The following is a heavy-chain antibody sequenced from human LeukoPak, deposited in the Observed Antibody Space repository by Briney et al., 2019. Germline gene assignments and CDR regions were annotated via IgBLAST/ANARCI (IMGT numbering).Heavy chain of an antibody. CDR1: GFTFSSYS. J-gene: IGHJ4*02. CDR3: ARRGYSSSWYVDY. CDR2: ISSSSSYI. V-gene: IGHV3-21*01. Sequence: GGSLRLSCAASGFTFSSYSMNWVRQAPGKGLEWVSSISSSSSYIYYADSVKGRFTISRDNAKSSLYLQMNSLRAEDTAVYYCARRGYSSSWYVDYWGQGTLVTVSS. D-gene: IGHD6-13*01.